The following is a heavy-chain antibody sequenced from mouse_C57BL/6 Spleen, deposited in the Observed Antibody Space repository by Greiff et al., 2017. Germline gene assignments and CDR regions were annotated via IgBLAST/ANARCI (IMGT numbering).Heavy chain of an antibody. CDR1: GFSFNTYA. D-gene: IGHD1-1*01. CDR3: VRQNGSYWYFDV. J-gene: IGHJ1*03. Sequence: EADGGLVQPKGSLKLSCAASGFSFNTYAMNWVRQAPGKGLEWVARIRSKSNNYATYYADSVKDRFTISRDDSESMLYLQMNNLKTEDTAMYYCVRQNGSYWYFDVWGTGTTVTVSS. CDR2: IRSKSNNYAT. V-gene: IGHV10-1*01.